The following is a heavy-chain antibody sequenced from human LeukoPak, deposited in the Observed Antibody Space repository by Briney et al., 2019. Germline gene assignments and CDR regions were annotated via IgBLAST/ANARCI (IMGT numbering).Heavy chain of an antibody. D-gene: IGHD1-26*01. CDR3: ARDLRVGATRPFDY. V-gene: IGHV1-46*01. Sequence: GDSVSWSCKASGYTFTSYYMHWVRQAPGQGLEWMGIINPSGGTTSYAQKFQGRVTMTRDTSTSTVYMELSSLRSEDTAVYYCARDLRVGATRPFDYWGQGALV. CDR2: INPSGGTT. CDR1: GYTFTSYY. J-gene: IGHJ4*02.